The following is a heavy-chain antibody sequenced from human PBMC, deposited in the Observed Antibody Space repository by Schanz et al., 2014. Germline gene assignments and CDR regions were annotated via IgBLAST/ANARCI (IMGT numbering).Heavy chain of an antibody. D-gene: IGHD3-10*01. CDR3: ARPALWFGDNCFDP. CDR2: IGTSGGT. J-gene: IGHJ5*02. Sequence: EVQLLESGGGLVQPGGSLKLSCAASGLIFSNYVMSWVRQAPGKGLEWVSTIGTSGGTNYAEYVKGRFTISRDNSKNTLYLQMNSLRAEDTAVYYCARPALWFGDNCFDPWGQGTLVTVSS. V-gene: IGHV3-23*01. CDR1: GLIFSNYV.